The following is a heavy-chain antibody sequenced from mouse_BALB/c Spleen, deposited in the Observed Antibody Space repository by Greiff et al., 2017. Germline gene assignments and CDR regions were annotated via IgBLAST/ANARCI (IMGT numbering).Heavy chain of an antibody. D-gene: IGHD2-4*01. CDR1: GFSLTSYG. CDR2: IWSGGST. V-gene: IGHV2-2*02. CDR3: ARKGDYDGYYYAMDY. Sequence: VQLVESGPGLVQPSQSLSITCTVSGFSLTSYGVHWVRQSPGKGLEWLGVIWSGGSTDYNAAFISRLSISKDNSKSQVFFKMNSLQANDTAIYYCARKGDYDGYYYAMDYWGQGTSVTVSS. J-gene: IGHJ4*01.